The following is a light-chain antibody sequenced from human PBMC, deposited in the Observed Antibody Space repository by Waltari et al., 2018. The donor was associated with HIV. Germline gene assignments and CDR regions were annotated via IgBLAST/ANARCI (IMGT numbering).Light chain of an antibody. J-gene: IGLJ1*01. CDR2: EDS. CDR1: FGSIASNY. Sequence: NFMLTQPHSVSESPGKTVTISCTRSFGSIASNYVQWYQQRPGSVPTTMIYEDSQRPSGVPDRFSASIDSSSNSASRTISELKAEDEADYYCQSYDDTSYVFGTGTKVTVL. CDR3: QSYDDTSYV. V-gene: IGLV6-57*04.